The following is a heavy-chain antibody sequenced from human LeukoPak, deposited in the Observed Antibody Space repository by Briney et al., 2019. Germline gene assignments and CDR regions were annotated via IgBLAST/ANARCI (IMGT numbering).Heavy chain of an antibody. Sequence: GGSLRLSCVDSGFRFRNFGMHWVRQAPGKGLEWVAVISHDGTNTYHADSVRGRFTISRDNSKNTLYLQMSSLRPEDTAVYYCAKDPGAVVVQAYYLDHWGQGTLVTVSS. CDR2: ISHDGTNT. V-gene: IGHV3-30*18. J-gene: IGHJ4*02. CDR1: GFRFRNFG. CDR3: AKDPGAVVVQAYYLDH. D-gene: IGHD2-21*01.